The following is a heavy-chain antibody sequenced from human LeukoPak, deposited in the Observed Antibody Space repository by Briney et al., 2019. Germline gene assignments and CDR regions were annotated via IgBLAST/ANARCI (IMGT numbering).Heavy chain of an antibody. CDR3: ARVGQEPDPAVAYYDYYMDV. V-gene: IGHV3-21*01. CDR2: ISTTSTYI. J-gene: IGHJ6*03. D-gene: IGHD2-2*01. CDR1: GFTFRNFN. Sequence: GGSLRLSCAASGFTFRNFNMNWVRQAPGKGLEWVSSISTTSTYIYYADSVKGRCTISRDNAKNSLYLQLNSLRAEDTAVYYCARVGQEPDPAVAYYDYYMDVWGKGTTVTVSS.